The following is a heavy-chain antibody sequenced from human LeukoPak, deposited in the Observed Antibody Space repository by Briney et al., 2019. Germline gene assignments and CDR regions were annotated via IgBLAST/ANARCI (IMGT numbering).Heavy chain of an antibody. CDR3: ARDYYDSSGPSYGMDV. Sequence: PGRSLRLSCAASGFTFSSYGMHWVRQAPGKGLEWVAVISYDGSNKYYADSVKGRFTISRDNSKNTLYLQMNSLRAEDTAVYYCARDYYDSSGPSYGMDVWGQGTTVTVSS. CDR1: GFTFSSYG. D-gene: IGHD3-22*01. CDR2: ISYDGSNK. V-gene: IGHV3-30*19. J-gene: IGHJ6*02.